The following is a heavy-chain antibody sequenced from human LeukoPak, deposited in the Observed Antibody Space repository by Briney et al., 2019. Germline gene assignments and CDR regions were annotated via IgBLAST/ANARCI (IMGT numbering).Heavy chain of an antibody. CDR3: ARSRSGTYGSFDP. CDR1: GGSVSSGISY. V-gene: IGHV4-61*01. Sequence: PSETLSLTCSVSGGSVSSGISYWSWIRQPPGEGLEWIAYISDSGGSDYNPSLRGRVSMSLDTSRNQFSLRLGSLTAADTAIYYCARSRSGTYGSFDPWGQGALVTVSS. CDR2: ISDSGGS. D-gene: IGHD3-10*01. J-gene: IGHJ5*02.